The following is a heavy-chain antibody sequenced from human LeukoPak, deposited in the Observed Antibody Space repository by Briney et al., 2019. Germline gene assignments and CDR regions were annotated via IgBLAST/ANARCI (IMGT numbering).Heavy chain of an antibody. CDR2: IYYSGST. CDR3: ARESADGEALDY. J-gene: IGHJ4*02. Sequence: SETLSLTCTVSGGSISSYYWSWIRQPPGKGLEWIGYIYYSGSTNYNPSLKSRVTISVDTSKNQFSLKLSSVTAADTAVYYCARESADGEALDYGGQGTLVTVSS. CDR1: GGSISSYY. V-gene: IGHV4-59*01.